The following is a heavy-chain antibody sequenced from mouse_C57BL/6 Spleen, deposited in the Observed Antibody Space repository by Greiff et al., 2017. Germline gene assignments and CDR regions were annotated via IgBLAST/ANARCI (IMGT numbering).Heavy chain of an antibody. D-gene: IGHD1-1*01. J-gene: IGHJ2*01. CDR2: IYPGDGDT. CDR1: GYAFSSSW. V-gene: IGHV1-82*01. CDR3: ARNYGSSPFDY. Sequence: VQRVESGPELVKPGASVKISCKASGYAFSSSWMNWVKQRPGKGLEWIGRIYPGDGDTNYNGKFKGKATLTADKSSSTAYMQLSSLTSEDSAVYFCARNYGSSPFDYWGQGTTLTVSS.